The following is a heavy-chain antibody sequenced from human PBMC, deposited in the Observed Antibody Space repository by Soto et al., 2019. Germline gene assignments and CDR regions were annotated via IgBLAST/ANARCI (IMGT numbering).Heavy chain of an antibody. CDR1: GFTFSSYA. D-gene: IGHD3-22*01. V-gene: IGHV3-23*01. Sequence: GGSLRLSCAASGFTFSSYAMSWVRQAPGKGLEWVSAISGSGGSTYYADSVKGRFTISRDNSKNTLYLQMNSLRAEDTAVYYCAKVTGYYDSSGYDAFDIWRQGTMVTVPS. J-gene: IGHJ3*02. CDR3: AKVTGYYDSSGYDAFDI. CDR2: ISGSGGST.